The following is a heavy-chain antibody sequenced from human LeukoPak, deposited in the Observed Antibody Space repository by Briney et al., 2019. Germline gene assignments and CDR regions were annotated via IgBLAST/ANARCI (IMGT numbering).Heavy chain of an antibody. V-gene: IGHV4-39*07. CDR3: ARESRGRIAAAGTWWYFDL. D-gene: IGHD6-13*01. CDR1: GVSISSSNYY. CDR2: IYYGGST. J-gene: IGHJ2*01. Sequence: SETLSLTCTVSGVSISSSNYYWGWIRQSPGKGLEWIGSIYYGGSTNYNPSLKSRVTISVDTSKNQFSLKLSSVTAADTAVYYCARESRGRIAAAGTWWYFDLWGRGTLVTVSS.